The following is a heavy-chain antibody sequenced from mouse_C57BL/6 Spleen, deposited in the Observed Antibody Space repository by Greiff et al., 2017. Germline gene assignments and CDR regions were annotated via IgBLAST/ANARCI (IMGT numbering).Heavy chain of an antibody. V-gene: IGHV1-69*01. J-gene: IGHJ2*01. CDR3: ASLGPITTVVATPFDY. CDR2: IDPSDSYT. Sequence: QVQLQQPGAELVMPGASVKLSCKASGYTFTSFWMHWVKQRPGQGLEWIGEIDPSDSYTNYNQKFKGKSTLTVDKSSSPAYMQLSSLTSEDSAVYYCASLGPITTVVATPFDYWGQGTTLTVSS. D-gene: IGHD1-1*01. CDR1: GYTFTSFW.